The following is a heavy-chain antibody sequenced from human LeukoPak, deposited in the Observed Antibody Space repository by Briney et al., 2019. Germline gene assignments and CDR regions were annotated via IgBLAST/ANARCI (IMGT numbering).Heavy chain of an antibody. CDR2: ISGSGGNT. CDR1: GFTFSSYA. Sequence: GGSLRLSCAASGFTFSSYAMTWVRQAPGWGLQWGSTISGSGGNTYYADSVKGRFTISRDNSKNTLYLQMNSLRAEDTAVYYCAKGGGVTDYARFDYWGQGTLVTVSS. V-gene: IGHV3-23*01. CDR3: AKGGGVTDYARFDY. D-gene: IGHD1-14*01. J-gene: IGHJ4*02.